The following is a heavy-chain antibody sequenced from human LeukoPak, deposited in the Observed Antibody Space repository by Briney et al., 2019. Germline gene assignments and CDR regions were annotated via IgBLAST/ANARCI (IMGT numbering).Heavy chain of an antibody. J-gene: IGHJ6*02. CDR1: GGSLSSSSYY. D-gene: IGHD3-3*01. CDR2: IYYSGSP. Sequence: SETLSLTCTVSGGSLSSSSYYWGWIRPPPGKGLEWIGSIYYSGSPYHPPPLKSRVTISVDTSKNQFSLKLSSVTAADTVVYYCARLRWSGCYLDHYYYGMDVWGQGTTVTVSS. CDR3: ARLRWSGCYLDHYYYGMDV. V-gene: IGHV4-39*01.